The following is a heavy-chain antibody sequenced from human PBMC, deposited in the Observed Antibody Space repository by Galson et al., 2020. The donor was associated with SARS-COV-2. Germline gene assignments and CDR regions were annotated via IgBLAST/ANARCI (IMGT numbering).Heavy chain of an antibody. CDR2: TYAYSGAKT. J-gene: IGHJ6*02. CDR3: ARGVGGMNV. Sequence: TGGSLRLSCAATGFTIYGNYINGVRQAPGQGREWVKITYAYSGAKTNYADSVRGRFTISRHNSENTVYLQMNSLRVEDTAVYYCARGVGGMNVWGQGTTVTVSS. D-gene: IGHD3-10*01. V-gene: IGHV3-53*04. CDR1: GFTIYGNY.